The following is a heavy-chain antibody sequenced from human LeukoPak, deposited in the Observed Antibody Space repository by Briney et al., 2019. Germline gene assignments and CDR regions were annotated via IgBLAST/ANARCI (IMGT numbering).Heavy chain of an antibody. CDR3: AIGGNVVVPAGANWFDP. CDR2: IYYSGST. D-gene: IGHD2-2*01. Sequence: PSETLSLTCTVSGGSISSSSYYWGWIRQPPGKGLEWIGSIYYSGSTYYNPSLKSRVTISVDTSKNQFSLKLSSVTAADTAVYYCAIGGNVVVPAGANWFDPWGQGTLVSVSS. CDR1: GGSISSSSYY. J-gene: IGHJ5*02. V-gene: IGHV4-39*07.